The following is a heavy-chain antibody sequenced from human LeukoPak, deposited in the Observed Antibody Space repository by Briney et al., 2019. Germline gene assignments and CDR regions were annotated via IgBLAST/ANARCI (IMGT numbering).Heavy chain of an antibody. CDR1: GFTFSSDW. Sequence: HTGGSLRLSCAASGFTFSSDWMHWVRHTPGKGLVWVSRINSDGSATNYADSVRGRFTISRDNAKNTLYLQMDSLRADDTAVYYCARVAKVLGFGFDIWGPGTMVTVFS. CDR3: ARVAKVLGFGFDI. D-gene: IGHD3-3*01. V-gene: IGHV3-74*01. CDR2: INSDGSAT. J-gene: IGHJ3*02.